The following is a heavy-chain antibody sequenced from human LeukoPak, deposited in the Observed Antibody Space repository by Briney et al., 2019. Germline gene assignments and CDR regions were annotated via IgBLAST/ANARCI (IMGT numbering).Heavy chain of an antibody. CDR2: TYYRSKWYN. V-gene: IGHV6-1*01. CDR3: ARVSIAVAGEGYNGFDP. J-gene: IGHJ5*02. D-gene: IGHD6-19*01. CDR1: GDSVSSNSAS. Sequence: SQTLSRTCAIFGDSVSSNSASCNWIRQSPSRRLEWLGRTYYRSKWYNDYAVSVKSRITINPDTSKNQFSLQLNAVTPEDTAVYYCARVSIAVAGEGYNGFDPWGQGTLVTVSS.